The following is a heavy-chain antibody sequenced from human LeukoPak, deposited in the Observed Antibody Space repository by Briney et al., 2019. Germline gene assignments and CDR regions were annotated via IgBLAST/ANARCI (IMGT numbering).Heavy chain of an antibody. CDR2: INSDGGST. D-gene: IGHD3-10*01. CDR3: ARVSGPGMNEYFHL. Sequence: PGGSLRLSCTASGFTFSSYWMHWVRQAPGKGLVWVSRINSDGGSTSYADSVKGRFTLSRDNAKNTLYLQMNSLRAEDTAVYYCARVSGPGMNEYFHLWGQGTLVTVSS. CDR1: GFTFSSYW. J-gene: IGHJ1*01. V-gene: IGHV3-74*01.